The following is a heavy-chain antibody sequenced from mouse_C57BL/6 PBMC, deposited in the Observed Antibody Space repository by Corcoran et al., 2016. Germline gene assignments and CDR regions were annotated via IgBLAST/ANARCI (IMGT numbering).Heavy chain of an antibody. V-gene: IGHV1-81*01. CDR1: GYTFTSYD. D-gene: IGHD6-1*01. CDR3: ARDLSKYFDV. J-gene: IGHJ1*03. CDR2: IYPRSGNT. Sequence: QVQLQQSGAELARPGASVKLSCKASGYTFTSYDISWVKQRTGQGLEWIGEIYPRSGNTYYSEKFKGKATLTADKSSSTAYMELRSLTSEDSAVYFCARDLSKYFDVWGTGTTVTVSS.